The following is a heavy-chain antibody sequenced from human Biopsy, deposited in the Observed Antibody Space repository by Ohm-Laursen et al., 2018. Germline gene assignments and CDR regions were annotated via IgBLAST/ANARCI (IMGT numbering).Heavy chain of an antibody. D-gene: IGHD3-16*01. CDR2: ISAYNGDT. Sequence: GASVKVSCKASGYTFVSYGITWVRQAPGQGLEWMGWISAYNGDTKYAQKVQGRVTLTTDTSTSTAYMELRSLKSDDPAVYYCARDHDTMITGGGYWGQGTLVTVSS. CDR1: GYTFVSYG. V-gene: IGHV1-18*01. J-gene: IGHJ4*02. CDR3: ARDHDTMITGGGY.